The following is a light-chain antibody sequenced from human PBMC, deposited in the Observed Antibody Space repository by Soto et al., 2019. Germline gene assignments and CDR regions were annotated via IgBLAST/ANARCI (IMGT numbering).Light chain of an antibody. CDR2: DAS. V-gene: IGKV1-5*01. J-gene: IGKJ1*01. CDR3: QLDHSYWT. Sequence: DFQMTQSPSTLSASVGDRVTITCRARQNIRSRLAWFQQKPGKAPNLLIYDASSLESGVPQRFSGSGSGTEFNLTISSVQTDDLSAYSCQLDHSYWTFGQGTKVE. CDR1: QNIRSR.